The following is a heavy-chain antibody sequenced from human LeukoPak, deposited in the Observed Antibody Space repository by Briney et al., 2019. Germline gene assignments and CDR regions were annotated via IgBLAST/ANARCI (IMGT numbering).Heavy chain of an antibody. J-gene: IGHJ4*02. V-gene: IGHV1-3*01. CDR1: GYTFTSYA. Sequence: ASVKVSCKASGYTFTSYAMHWVRQAPGQRLEWMGWINAGNGNTKYSQKFQGRVTITRDTSASTAYMELSSLRSEDTAVYYCASEPHYYGSGSFADYWGQGTLVTASS. CDR2: INAGNGNT. D-gene: IGHD3-10*01. CDR3: ASEPHYYGSGSFADY.